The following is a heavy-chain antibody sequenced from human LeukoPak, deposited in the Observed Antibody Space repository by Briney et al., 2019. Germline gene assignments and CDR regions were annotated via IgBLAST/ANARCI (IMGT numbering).Heavy chain of an antibody. J-gene: IGHJ4*02. V-gene: IGHV4-39*07. CDR2: IYYSGST. Sequence: PSETLSLTCTVSGGSISSSSYYWGWIRQPPGKGLEWIGSIYYSGSTNYNPSLKSRVTISVDTSKNQFSLKLSSVTAADTAVYYCARMVWDSSGYIDYWGQGTLVTVSS. CDR3: ARMVWDSSGYIDY. D-gene: IGHD3-22*01. CDR1: GGSISSSSYY.